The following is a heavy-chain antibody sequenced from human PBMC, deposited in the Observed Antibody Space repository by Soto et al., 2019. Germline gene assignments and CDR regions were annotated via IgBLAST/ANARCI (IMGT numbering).Heavy chain of an antibody. J-gene: IGHJ4*02. CDR3: AKTGFWSNYRVADY. CDR2: INYSGST. D-gene: IGHD3-3*01. V-gene: IGHV4-39*01. Sequence: PSETLSLTCTVSGGSISGSNSYWGWIRQPPGKGLEWIGSINYSGSTYYNPSLKSRITISVDTSKNQFSLKLSSVTAADTAVYFCAKTGFWSNYRVADYWGQGTLVTVSS. CDR1: GGSISGSNSY.